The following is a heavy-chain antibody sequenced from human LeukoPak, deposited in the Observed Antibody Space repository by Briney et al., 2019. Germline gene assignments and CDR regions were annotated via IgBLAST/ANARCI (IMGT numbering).Heavy chain of an antibody. CDR2: INQDGSQN. CDR3: AREVTASSFDI. J-gene: IGHJ3*02. V-gene: IGHV3-7*01. CDR1: GFSFSDYW. Sequence: GGSLRLSCAASGFSFSDYWMSWVRQAPGRGLEWVGNINQDGSQNSSVDSVKGRFTISRDNAKNLLYLQMNSLGAEDTALYYCAREVTASSFDILGQGTMVTVSS. D-gene: IGHD2-21*02.